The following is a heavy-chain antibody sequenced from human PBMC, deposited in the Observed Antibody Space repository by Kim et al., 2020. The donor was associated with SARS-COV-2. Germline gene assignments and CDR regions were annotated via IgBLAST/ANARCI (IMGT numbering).Heavy chain of an antibody. CDR1: GFTFSSYA. CDR2: ISGSGGST. Sequence: GGSLRLSCAASGFTFSSYAMSWVRQAPGKGLEWVSAISGSGGSTYYADSVKGRFTISRDNSKNTLYLQMNSLRAEDTAVYYCMGTMVRGVMGRRGFDYWGQGTLVTVSS. V-gene: IGHV3-23*01. J-gene: IGHJ4*02. D-gene: IGHD3-10*01. CDR3: MGTMVRGVMGRRGFDY.